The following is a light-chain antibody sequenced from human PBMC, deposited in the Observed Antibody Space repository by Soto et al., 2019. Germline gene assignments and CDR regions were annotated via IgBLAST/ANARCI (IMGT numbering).Light chain of an antibody. CDR1: NIGSKS. J-gene: IGLJ2*01. Sequence: SYELTQPPSVSVAPGKTARLTCGGNNIGSKSAHWYQQKPGQAPVVVIYYDSDRPPGLPERFSGSNSGNTATLTISRVEAGDEADYYCQVWDSSCGHPVVFGGGTKLTVL. V-gene: IGLV3-21*04. CDR3: QVWDSSCGHPVV. CDR2: YDS.